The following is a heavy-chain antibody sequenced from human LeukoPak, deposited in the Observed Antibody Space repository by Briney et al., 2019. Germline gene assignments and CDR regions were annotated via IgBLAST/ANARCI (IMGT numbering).Heavy chain of an antibody. V-gene: IGHV3-11*01. Sequence: PGGSLRLSCAASGFTFSDYYMSWIRQAPGKGLEWVSYISSSGSTIYYADSVKGRFTISRDNAKNSLHLQMNSLRAEDTAVYYCARARGYYGSGSYYNGVYYYYYMDVWGKGTTVTISS. J-gene: IGHJ6*03. CDR3: ARARGYYGSGSYYNGVYYYYYMDV. D-gene: IGHD3-10*01. CDR1: GFTFSDYY. CDR2: ISSSGSTI.